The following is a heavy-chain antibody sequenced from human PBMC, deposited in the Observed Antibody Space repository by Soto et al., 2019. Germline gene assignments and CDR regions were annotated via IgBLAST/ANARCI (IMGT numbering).Heavy chain of an antibody. Sequence: ASVKVSCKASGYTFTSYGISWGRQAPGQGLEWMGWISAYNGNTNYAQKLQGRVTMTTDTSPSTAYMELRSLRSDDTAVYYCATHGWIIPYSGSGYAFDIWGQGTMVTVSS. CDR1: GYTFTSYG. D-gene: IGHD1-26*01. V-gene: IGHV1-18*01. J-gene: IGHJ3*02. CDR2: ISAYNGNT. CDR3: ATHGWIIPYSGSGYAFDI.